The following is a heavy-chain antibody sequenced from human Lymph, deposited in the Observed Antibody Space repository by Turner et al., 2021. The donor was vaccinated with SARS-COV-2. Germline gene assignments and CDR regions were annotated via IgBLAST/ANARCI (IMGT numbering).Heavy chain of an antibody. J-gene: IGHJ6*02. CDR3: AKVRSIFGVVIGGMDV. Sequence: QVQLVESGGGVVQPGGSLRLSCAASGFTFSSYGMHWVRQAPGKGLEWVAVIAYDGSNKYYADSVKGRFTISRDNTKKTLYLKMNSLRAEDTAVYYCAKVRSIFGVVIGGMDVWGQGTTVTVSS. CDR2: IAYDGSNK. V-gene: IGHV3-30*18. D-gene: IGHD3-3*01. CDR1: GFTFSSYG.